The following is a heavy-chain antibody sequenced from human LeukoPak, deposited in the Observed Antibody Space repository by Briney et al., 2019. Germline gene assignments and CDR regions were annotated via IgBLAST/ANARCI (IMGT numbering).Heavy chain of an antibody. CDR2: INPNSGGT. CDR1: GYTFTGYY. V-gene: IGHV1-2*02. D-gene: IGHD3-10*01. CDR3: AREKVMVRGVRYIHFDY. Sequence: ASVKVSCKASGYTFTGYYMHWVRQAPGQGLEWMGWINPNSGGTNYAQKFQGRVTMTRDTSISTAYMELSRLKSDNTGVDYCAREKVMVRGVRYIHFDYWGQGTLVTVSS. J-gene: IGHJ4*02.